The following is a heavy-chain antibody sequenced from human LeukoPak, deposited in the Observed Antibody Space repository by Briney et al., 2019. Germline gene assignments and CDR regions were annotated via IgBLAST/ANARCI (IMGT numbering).Heavy chain of an antibody. CDR2: IVVGSGNT. D-gene: IGHD3-22*01. Sequence: ASVKVSCKASGFTFTSSAMQWVRQARGQRLEWIGWIVVGSGNTNYAQKFQERVTITRDMSTSTAYMELSSLRSEDTAVYCCAATRRGYYDSSGYYYVFAYYYMDVWGKGTTVTVSS. CDR1: GFTFTSSA. J-gene: IGHJ6*03. CDR3: AATRRGYYDSSGYYYVFAYYYMDV. V-gene: IGHV1-58*02.